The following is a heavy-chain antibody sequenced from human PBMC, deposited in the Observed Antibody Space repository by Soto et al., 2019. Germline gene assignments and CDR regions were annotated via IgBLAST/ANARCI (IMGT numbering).Heavy chain of an antibody. CDR3: GRDHIWAFDF. CDR2: ISVTSGSI. D-gene: IGHD2-21*01. J-gene: IGHJ3*01. Sequence: EVQLVESGGGLVQPGGSLRISCAASGFTFRDFALNWVRQAPGNGLEWISYISVTSGSIFYADTVKDRFTISRDDGRNLLYLHMNPLRDEDTAVYFCGRDHIWAFDFWVRGTMVTVSS. CDR1: GFTFRDFA. V-gene: IGHV3-48*02.